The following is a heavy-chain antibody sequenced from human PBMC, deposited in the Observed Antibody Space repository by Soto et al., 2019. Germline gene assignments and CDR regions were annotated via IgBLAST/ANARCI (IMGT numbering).Heavy chain of an antibody. V-gene: IGHV4-59*01. Sequence: LSLTCTVSGASINDFYWIWIRQTPLKGLEWVGFMYYSETTKYNPSLKGRVNMSLDTSKNQVSLHLKSVTAADTAVYYCARANSSTWYKLEYKWFDPWGQGTQVT. CDR1: GASINDFY. J-gene: IGHJ5*02. D-gene: IGHD6-13*01. CDR2: MYYSETT. CDR3: ARANSSTWYKLEYKWFDP.